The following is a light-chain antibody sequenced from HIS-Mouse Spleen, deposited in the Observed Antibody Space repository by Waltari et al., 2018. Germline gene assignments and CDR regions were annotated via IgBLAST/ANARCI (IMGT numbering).Light chain of an antibody. CDR1: ALPTKY. Sequence: SYELTQPPSVSVSPGQTARITCSGDALPTKYAYWYQQKSGQAPVLVIYENSKRPSGVPEGVSGSSSEQMATLTISGAQVEDEADYYCYSTDSSGNHRVFGGGTKLTVL. CDR2: ENS. CDR3: YSTDSSGNHRV. J-gene: IGLJ2*01. V-gene: IGLV3-10*01.